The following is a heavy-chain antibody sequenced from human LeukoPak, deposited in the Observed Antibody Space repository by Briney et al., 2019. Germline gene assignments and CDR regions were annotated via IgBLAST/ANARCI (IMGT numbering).Heavy chain of an antibody. V-gene: IGHV1-18*01. CDR3: ARDAFYGDYTFGFDY. J-gene: IGHJ4*02. Sequence: ASVTVSCKASGYTFTSYDINWVRQATGQGLEWMGWISAYNGNTNYAQKLQGRVTMTTDTSTSTAYMELRSLRSDDTAVYYCARDAFYGDYTFGFDYWGQGTLVTVSS. CDR2: ISAYNGNT. D-gene: IGHD4-17*01. CDR1: GYTFTSYD.